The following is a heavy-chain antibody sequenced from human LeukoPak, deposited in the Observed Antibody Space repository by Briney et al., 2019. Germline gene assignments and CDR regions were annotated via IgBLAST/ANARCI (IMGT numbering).Heavy chain of an antibody. CDR1: GFTFSSYW. J-gene: IGHJ6*02. Sequence: GGSLRLSCAASGFTFSSYWMHWVRQAPGKGLVWVSRINSDGSSTSYADSVKGRFTISRDNAKNTLYLQMNSLRAEDTAVYYCARDTRQYSSSFAYYYYGMDVWGQGTTVTVSS. D-gene: IGHD6-6*01. CDR2: INSDGSST. V-gene: IGHV3-74*01. CDR3: ARDTRQYSSSFAYYYYGMDV.